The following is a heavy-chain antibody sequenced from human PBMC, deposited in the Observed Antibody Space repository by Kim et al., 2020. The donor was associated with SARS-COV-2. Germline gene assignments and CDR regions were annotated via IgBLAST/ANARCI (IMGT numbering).Heavy chain of an antibody. D-gene: IGHD2-15*01. CDR2: ICHSGGP. CDR3: ARGPDSRKTGY. CDR1: GGSFGDYH. J-gene: IGHJ4*02. V-gene: IGHV4-34*01. Sequence: SETLSLTCAVYGGSFGDYHCSWLRQSPEKGLEWIGEICHSGGPHYNPSLNSRASISIDTSKNQLSLDLTSVTAADTAVYYCARGPDSRKTGYWGQGTLVT.